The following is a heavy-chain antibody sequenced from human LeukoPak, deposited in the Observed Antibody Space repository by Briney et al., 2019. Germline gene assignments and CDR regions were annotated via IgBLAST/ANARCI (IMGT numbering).Heavy chain of an antibody. D-gene: IGHD3-10*01. CDR3: ARASSHPHTYYYGSGSYYNVAFDI. Sequence: PSETLSLTCTVSGYSISSGYYWGWIRQPPGKGLEWIGSIYHSGSTYYNPSLKSRVTISVDTSKNQFSLKLSSVTAADTAVYYCARASSHPHTYYYGSGSYYNVAFDIWGQGTMVTVSS. V-gene: IGHV4-38-2*02. J-gene: IGHJ3*02. CDR2: IYHSGST. CDR1: GYSISSGYY.